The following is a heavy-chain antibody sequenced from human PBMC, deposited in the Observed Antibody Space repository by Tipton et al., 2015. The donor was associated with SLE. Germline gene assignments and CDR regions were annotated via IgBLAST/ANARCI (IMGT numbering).Heavy chain of an antibody. J-gene: IGHJ6*02. V-gene: IGHV3-30*04. CDR2: ISYDGSNK. Sequence: SLRLSCAASGFTFSSYAMHWVRQAPGKGLEWVAAISYDGSNKYYADSVKGRFTISRDNSKNTLYLQMNSLRAEDTAVYYCARVLGSYYGMDVWGQGTTVTVSS. CDR1: GFTFSSYA. CDR3: ARVLGSYYGMDV.